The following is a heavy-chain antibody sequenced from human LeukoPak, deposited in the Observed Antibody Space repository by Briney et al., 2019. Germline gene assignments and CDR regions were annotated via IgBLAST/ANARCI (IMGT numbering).Heavy chain of an antibody. Sequence: PSETLSLTCTVSGGSISSYYWSWIRQPPGKGLEWIGYIYYSGSTNYNPSLKSRVTISVDTSKNQSSLKLSSVTAADTAVYYCARVEPYSSSWYFDPWGQGTLVTVSS. CDR3: ARVEPYSSSWYFDP. D-gene: IGHD6-13*01. J-gene: IGHJ5*02. CDR1: GGSISSYY. CDR2: IYYSGST. V-gene: IGHV4-59*01.